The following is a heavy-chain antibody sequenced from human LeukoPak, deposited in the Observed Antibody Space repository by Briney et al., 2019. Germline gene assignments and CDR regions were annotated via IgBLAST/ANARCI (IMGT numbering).Heavy chain of an antibody. J-gene: IGHJ4*02. D-gene: IGHD3-16*01. Sequence: PGGSLRLSCAASGFTFSFYGLHWVCQAPGKGLEWVAVIWNDATQKYYADSVKGRFTISKDNSRSTLDLQMDRLRVEDTAVYYCVRWGSAGLTLDYWGQGTLVTVSS. CDR3: VRWGSAGLTLDY. V-gene: IGHV3-33*01. CDR1: GFTFSFYG. CDR2: IWNDATQK.